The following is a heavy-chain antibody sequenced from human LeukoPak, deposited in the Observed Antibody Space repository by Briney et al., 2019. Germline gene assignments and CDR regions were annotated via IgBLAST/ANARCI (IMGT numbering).Heavy chain of an antibody. V-gene: IGHV4-39*07. CDR3: ARASRGHDY. CDR1: GGSISSSSYY. J-gene: IGHJ4*02. Sequence: SETLSLTCTVSGGSISSSSYYWGWIRQPPGKGLEWIGSVYYSGSTYYNPSLKSRVTISVDTSKNQFSLKLTSVTAADTAVYYCARASRGHDYWGQGTLVTVSS. CDR2: VYYSGST. D-gene: IGHD3-10*01.